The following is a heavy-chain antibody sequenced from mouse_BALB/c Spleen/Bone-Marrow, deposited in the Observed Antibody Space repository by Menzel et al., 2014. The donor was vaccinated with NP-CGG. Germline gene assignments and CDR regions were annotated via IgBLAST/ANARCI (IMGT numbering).Heavy chain of an antibody. J-gene: IGHJ3*01. V-gene: IGHV1S81*02. D-gene: IGHD2-3*01. CDR1: GYTFTSYW. CDR3: ARYDGPAWFAY. Sequence: QAQLQQSGAELVKPGASVKLSCKASGYTFTSYWIHWVKQRPGQGLEWIGEDNPSNGRTNYNEKFKSKATLTVDKSSTTAYMQLSSLTSEDSAVYYCARYDGPAWFAYWGQGTLVTVSA. CDR2: DNPSNGRT.